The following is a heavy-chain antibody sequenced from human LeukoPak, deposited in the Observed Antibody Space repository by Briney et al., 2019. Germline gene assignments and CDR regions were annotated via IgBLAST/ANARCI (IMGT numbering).Heavy chain of an antibody. CDR3: ARPGYRSRYFDY. CDR1: GYSFTNYW. CDR2: INPGDSET. J-gene: IGHJ4*01. Sequence: GESLKISCQGSGYSFTNYWIGWVRQMPGKGLEWMGSINPGDSETKYSPSFQGQVTISADKSTSTAYLQWSSLKASDTAMYYCARPGYRSRYFDYWGHGTLVTVSS. D-gene: IGHD5-18*01. V-gene: IGHV5-51*01.